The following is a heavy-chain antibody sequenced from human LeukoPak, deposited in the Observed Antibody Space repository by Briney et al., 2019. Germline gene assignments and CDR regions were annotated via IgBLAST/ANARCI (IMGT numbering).Heavy chain of an antibody. J-gene: IGHJ4*02. Sequence: GGSLRLSCAASGFTFSSYAMSWVRQAPGKGLEWVSAISGSGGSTYYADSVKGRFTISRDNSKSTLYLQMSSLRAEDTAVYYCAKFTLVRGAERRYFDYWGQGTLVTVSS. CDR1: GFTFSSYA. CDR2: ISGSGGST. CDR3: AKFTLVRGAERRYFDY. V-gene: IGHV3-23*01. D-gene: IGHD3-10*01.